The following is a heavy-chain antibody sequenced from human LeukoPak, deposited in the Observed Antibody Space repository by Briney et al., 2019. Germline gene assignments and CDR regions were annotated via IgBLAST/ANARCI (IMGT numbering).Heavy chain of an antibody. Sequence: GESLKISFQSSGHKLTSYWIGRVRQMPGKGLEWMGVIYPGDSDTRYSPSFQGQVTISADKSISTAYLQCNSLKASDTAMYYCASAFCSRNTWYRHHWGQGTLVTVSS. CDR3: ASAFCSRNTWYRHH. J-gene: IGHJ4*02. D-gene: IGHD6-13*01. V-gene: IGHV5-51*01. CDR2: IYPGDSDT. CDR1: GHKLTSYW.